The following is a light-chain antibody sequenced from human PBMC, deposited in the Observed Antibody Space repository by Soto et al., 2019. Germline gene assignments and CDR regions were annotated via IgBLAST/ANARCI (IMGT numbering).Light chain of an antibody. CDR2: GNS. J-gene: IGLJ1*01. V-gene: IGLV1-40*01. CDR1: SSNIGAGSD. CDR3: QSYDSSLTGSYV. Sequence: QSVLTQPPSVSGAPGQRVTLSCIGSSSNIGAGSDVHWYQLLPGTAPKLLIYGNSHRPSGVPDRFSGSKSGTSASLAITGLQAEVEADYYCQSYDSSLTGSYVFGTGTKLTVL.